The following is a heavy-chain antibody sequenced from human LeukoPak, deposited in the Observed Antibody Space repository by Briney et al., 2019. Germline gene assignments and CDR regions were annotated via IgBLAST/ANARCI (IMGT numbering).Heavy chain of an antibody. D-gene: IGHD3-22*01. J-gene: IGHJ6*02. CDR3: AKDYNPTSPGYYYYSSGYSYGMDV. CDR2: INWSTGTI. CDR1: GFTFDDYA. V-gene: IGHV3-9*01. Sequence: GGSLRLSCAASGFTFDDYALHWVRQAPGKGLEWVSGINWSTGTIGYAESVKGRFTISRDNAKNSLYLQMNSLRAEDTALYYCAKDYNPTSPGYYYYSSGYSYGMDVWGQGTTATVSS.